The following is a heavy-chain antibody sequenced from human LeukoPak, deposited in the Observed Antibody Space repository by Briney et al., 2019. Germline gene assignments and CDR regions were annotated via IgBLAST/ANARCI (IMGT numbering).Heavy chain of an antibody. CDR2: IYYSGST. D-gene: IGHD3-10*01. CDR3: ATTEGSGSWANWFDP. J-gene: IGHJ5*02. Sequence: PSETLSLTCTVSGGSISSSSYYWGWIRQPPGKGLEWIGSIYYSGSTYYNPSLKSRVTISVDTSKNQFSLKLSSVTAADTAVYYCATTEGSGSWANWFDPWGQGTLVTVSS. V-gene: IGHV4-39*01. CDR1: GGSISSSSYY.